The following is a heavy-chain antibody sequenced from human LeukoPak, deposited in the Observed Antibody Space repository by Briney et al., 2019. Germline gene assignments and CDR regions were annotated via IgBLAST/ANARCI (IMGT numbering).Heavy chain of an antibody. CDR2: IKQDGSEK. Sequence: GGSLRLSCAASGFTFSSYWMSWVRQAPGKGLEWVANIKQDGSEKYYVDSVRGRFTISRDNAKNSLYLQMNSLRAEDTAVYYCARGRRAHYDFWSGYYNDYWGQGTLVTVSS. D-gene: IGHD3-3*01. V-gene: IGHV3-7*01. J-gene: IGHJ4*02. CDR3: ARGRRAHYDFWSGYYNDY. CDR1: GFTFSSYW.